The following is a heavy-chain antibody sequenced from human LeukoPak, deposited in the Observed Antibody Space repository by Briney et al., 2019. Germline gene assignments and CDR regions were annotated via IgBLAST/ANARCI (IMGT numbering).Heavy chain of an antibody. CDR1: GGSISSGGYL. Sequence: SQTLSLTCTVSGGSISSGGYLWSWIRQHPEKGLEWIGYIYHGGSTYYSPSLESRVIISVDTSKNKFSLKLTSVTAADTAVYYCARVRYYGSGEEFDPWGQGTLVTVSS. J-gene: IGHJ5*02. V-gene: IGHV4-31*03. CDR2: IYHGGST. CDR3: ARVRYYGSGEEFDP. D-gene: IGHD3-10*01.